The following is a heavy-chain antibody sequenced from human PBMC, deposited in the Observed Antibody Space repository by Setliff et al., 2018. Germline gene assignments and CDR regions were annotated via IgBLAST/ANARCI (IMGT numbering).Heavy chain of an antibody. V-gene: IGHV4-39*07. CDR1: GASISGSAYY. CDR2: VYSSGNT. Sequence: SETLSLTCNVSGASISGSAYYWGWIRQPPGKGLEWIGSVYSSGNTYYNPSLKSRVTISVDTSKNQFSLKVNSVTAADTAVYYCATLLANYGSGMDVWGQGTTVTVSS. CDR3: ATLLANYGSGMDV. J-gene: IGHJ6*02. D-gene: IGHD3-10*01.